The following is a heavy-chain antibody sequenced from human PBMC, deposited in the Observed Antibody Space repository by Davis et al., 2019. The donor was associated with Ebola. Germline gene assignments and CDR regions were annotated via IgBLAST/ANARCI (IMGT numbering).Heavy chain of an antibody. CDR3: ASLRRTITGMDDAFDM. J-gene: IGHJ3*02. Sequence: GESLKISCKGSGYSFSTYWIAWVRQLPGHGLDYMGVVYGGDSDSKYSPSFQGQVTISADRSINTAFLQWGSLKASDTALYYCASLRRTITGMDDAFDMWGQGTMVTVSS. CDR1: GYSFSTYW. V-gene: IGHV5-51*01. D-gene: IGHD2-8*02. CDR2: VYGGDSDS.